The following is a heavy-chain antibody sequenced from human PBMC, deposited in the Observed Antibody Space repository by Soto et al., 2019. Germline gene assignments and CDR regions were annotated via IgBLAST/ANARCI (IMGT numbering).Heavy chain of an antibody. Sequence: EVQLVETGGGLIQPGGSLRLSCAASGFTVSSNYMSWVRQAPGKGLEWVSVIYSGGSTYYADSVKGRFTISSDNSKNTLYLQMNSLRAEDTAVYCCARRSSGYPYYFDYWGQGPLVTVSS. CDR1: GFTVSSNY. J-gene: IGHJ4*02. V-gene: IGHV3-53*02. D-gene: IGHD3-22*01. CDR2: IYSGGST. CDR3: ARRSSGYPYYFDY.